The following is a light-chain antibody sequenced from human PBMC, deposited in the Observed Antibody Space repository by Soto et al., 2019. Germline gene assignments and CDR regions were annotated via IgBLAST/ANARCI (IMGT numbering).Light chain of an antibody. V-gene: IGKV3-20*01. CDR1: QSVSNNY. CDR2: GAS. Sequence: IVWTQSPGTLSLSRGERATLSSRASQSVSNNYFAWYQQKPGQAPRPLIYGASNRATGIPDRFSGSGSGTDFTLTISRLEPEDVAVYDCQQYGSSGTFGQGTKVDIK. J-gene: IGKJ1*01. CDR3: QQYGSSGT.